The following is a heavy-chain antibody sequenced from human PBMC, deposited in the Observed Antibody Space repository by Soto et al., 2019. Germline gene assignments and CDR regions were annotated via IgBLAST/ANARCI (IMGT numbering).Heavy chain of an antibody. Sequence: PGGSLRLSCAAAGFTFSSYAMHWVRQAPGKGLEWVAVISYDGSNKYYADSVKGRFTISRDNSKNTLYLQMNSLRAEDTAVYYCARDRVMIVVVPGPGYFDNWGQGTLVTVSS. V-gene: IGHV3-30-3*01. CDR3: ARDRVMIVVVPGPGYFDN. CDR1: GFTFSSYA. CDR2: ISYDGSNK. D-gene: IGHD3-22*01. J-gene: IGHJ4*02.